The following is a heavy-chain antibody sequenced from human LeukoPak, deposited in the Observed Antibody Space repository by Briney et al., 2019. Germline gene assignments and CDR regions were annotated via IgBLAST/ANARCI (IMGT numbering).Heavy chain of an antibody. CDR1: GGSISSSSYY. D-gene: IGHD3-10*01. V-gene: IGHV4-61*01. J-gene: IGHJ4*02. CDR2: IYYSGST. CDR3: ARGYYGSGRD. Sequence: SETLSLTCTVSGGSISSSSYYWSWIRQPPGKGLEWIGYIYYSGSTNYNPSLKSRVTISVDTSKNQFSLKLSSVTAADTAVYYCARGYYGSGRDWGQGTLVTVSS.